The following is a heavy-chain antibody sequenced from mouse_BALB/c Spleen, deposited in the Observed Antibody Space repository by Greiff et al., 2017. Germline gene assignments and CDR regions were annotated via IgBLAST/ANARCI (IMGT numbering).Heavy chain of an antibody. CDR3: ARAPDGALAY. CDR2: ISDGGSYT. Sequence: DVMLVESGGGLVKPGGSLKLSCAASGFTFSDYYMYWVRQTPEKRLEWVATISDGGSYTYYPDSVKGRFTISRDNAKNNLYLQMSSLKSEDTAMYYCARAPDGALAYWGQGTLVTVSA. CDR1: GFTFSDYY. D-gene: IGHD2-3*01. J-gene: IGHJ3*01. V-gene: IGHV5-4*02.